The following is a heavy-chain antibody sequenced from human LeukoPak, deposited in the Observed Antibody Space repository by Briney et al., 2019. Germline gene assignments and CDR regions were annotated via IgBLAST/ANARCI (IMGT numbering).Heavy chain of an antibody. Sequence: SETLSLTCTVSGGSISSSSYYWGWIRQPPGKGLEWIGSIYYSGSTYYNPSLKSRVTISVDTSKNQFSLKLSSVTAADTAVYYCARGSGSSSWYYMDVWGKGTTVTISS. D-gene: IGHD6-13*01. CDR3: ARGSGSSSWYYMDV. V-gene: IGHV4-39*01. J-gene: IGHJ6*03. CDR2: IYYSGST. CDR1: GGSISSSSYY.